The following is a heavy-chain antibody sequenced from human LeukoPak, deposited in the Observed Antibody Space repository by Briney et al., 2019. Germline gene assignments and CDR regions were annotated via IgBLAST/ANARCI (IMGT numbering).Heavy chain of an antibody. V-gene: IGHV1-18*01. Sequence: ASVKVSRKASGYSFDSYGISWVRQARGQGLEWVGWISAYTGDTDSSERFQGRITMTMDRSTKTVYMELRSLTSDNTGVYLCAKDGACLARPLFPYFEHWGPGTLVTVSS. J-gene: IGHJ4*02. CDR2: ISAYTGDT. D-gene: IGHD4/OR15-4a*01. CDR3: AKDGACLARPLFPYFEH. CDR1: GYSFDSYG.